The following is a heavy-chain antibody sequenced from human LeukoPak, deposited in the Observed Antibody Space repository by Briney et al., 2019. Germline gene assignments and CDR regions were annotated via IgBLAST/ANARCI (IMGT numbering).Heavy chain of an antibody. CDR3: AREGAADYYGSGSYYKPFDY. D-gene: IGHD3-10*01. CDR2: IYTSGST. CDR1: GGSFSSYY. V-gene: IGHV4-4*07. J-gene: IGHJ4*02. Sequence: SETLSLTCTVSGGSFSSYYWSWIRQPAGKGLEWIGRIYTSGSTNYNPSLKSRVTMSVDTSKNQFSLKLSSVTAADTAVYYCAREGAADYYGSGSYYKPFDYWGQGTLVTVSS.